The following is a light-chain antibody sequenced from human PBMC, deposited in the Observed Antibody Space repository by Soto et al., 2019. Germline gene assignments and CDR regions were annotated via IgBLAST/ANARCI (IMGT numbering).Light chain of an antibody. Sequence: ETVLAESPRTLSLPPGARATLSWWXSQSVSSSSLSWYQQRLGQAPRVXXDSXSNSANGIPVSLSGSGSGTDFTRTISIREPEYCAFYCCQHPRKVTRPVAQGTRLDIK. CDR1: QSVSSSS. J-gene: IGKJ5*01. V-gene: IGKV3D-20*02. CDR2: SXS. CDR3: QHPRKVTRP.